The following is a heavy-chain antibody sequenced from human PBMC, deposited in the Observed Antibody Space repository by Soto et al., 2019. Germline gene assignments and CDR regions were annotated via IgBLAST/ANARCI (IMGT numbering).Heavy chain of an antibody. Sequence: PGGSLRLSCAASGFTFSGSAMHWVRQASGKGLEWVGRIRSKANSYATAYAASVKGRFTISRDDSKNTAYLQMNSLKTEDTAVYYCTRFLSSTSRGGTPYSSGWAPGMKFGYYYYGMDVWGQGTTVTAP. CDR3: TRFLSSTSRGGTPYSSGWAPGMKFGYYYYGMDV. D-gene: IGHD6-19*01. CDR2: IRSKANSYAT. V-gene: IGHV3-73*01. CDR1: GFTFSGSA. J-gene: IGHJ6*02.